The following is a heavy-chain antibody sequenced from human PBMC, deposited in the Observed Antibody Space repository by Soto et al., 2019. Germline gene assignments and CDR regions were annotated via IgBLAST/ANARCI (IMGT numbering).Heavy chain of an antibody. V-gene: IGHV5-51*01. CDR2: IYPGDSDT. D-gene: IGHD3-10*01. J-gene: IGHJ6*02. CDR1: GYSFTSYW. Sequence: GESLKISCKGSGYSFTSYWIGWVCQMPGKGLEWMGIIYPGDSDTRYSPSFQGQVTISADKSISTAYLQWSSLKASDTAMYYCARQAVSYYYGLGGMDVWGQGTTVTVSS. CDR3: ARQAVSYYYGLGGMDV.